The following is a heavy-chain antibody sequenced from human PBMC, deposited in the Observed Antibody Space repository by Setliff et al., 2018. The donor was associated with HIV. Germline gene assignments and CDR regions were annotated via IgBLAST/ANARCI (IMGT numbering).Heavy chain of an antibody. CDR1: GDFFSSDYY. J-gene: IGHJ6*02. CDR3: ARVETTVRGATYAMDV. D-gene: IGHD3-10*01. Sequence: SETLSLTCTVSGDFFSSDYYWSWIRQPPGKGLEWIGYIYYSGSTNYNPSLKSRVTISVDTSKNQLSLNLTSVTAADTAVYYCARVETTVRGATYAMDVWGQGTTVTVSS. CDR2: IYYSGST. V-gene: IGHV4-61*01.